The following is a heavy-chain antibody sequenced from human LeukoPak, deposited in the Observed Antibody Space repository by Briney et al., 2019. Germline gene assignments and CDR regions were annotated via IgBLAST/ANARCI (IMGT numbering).Heavy chain of an antibody. CDR2: ISRGGSTI. Sequence: GGSLRLSCAASGFTFSSYDMNWVRQAPGKGLEWVSYISRGGSTIYYADSVKGRFTISRDNAKNSLYLQRNSRRAKERPFYYFARASYYGSGNYYWDFDYWGQGTPGTASS. V-gene: IGHV3-48*03. D-gene: IGHD3-10*01. CDR3: ARASYYGSGNYYWDFDY. CDR1: GFTFSSYD. J-gene: IGHJ4*02.